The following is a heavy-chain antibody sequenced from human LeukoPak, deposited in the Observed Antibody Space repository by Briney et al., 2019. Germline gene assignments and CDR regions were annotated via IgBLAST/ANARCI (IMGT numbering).Heavy chain of an antibody. CDR3: ARAPSVRGVYFDY. CDR1: GFTFSSYG. V-gene: IGHV3-30*02. D-gene: IGHD3-10*01. J-gene: IGHJ4*02. Sequence: GGSLRLSCAASGFTFSSYGMHWVRQAPVKGLEWVAFIRYDGSNKYYADSVKGRFTISRDNSKNTLYLQMNSLRAEDTAVYYCARAPSVRGVYFDYWGQGTLVTVSS. CDR2: IRYDGSNK.